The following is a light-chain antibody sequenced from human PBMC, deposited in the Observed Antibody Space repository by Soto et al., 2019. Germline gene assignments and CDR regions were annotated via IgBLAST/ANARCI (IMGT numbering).Light chain of an antibody. J-gene: IGLJ3*02. CDR3: AVWDDSLSGVV. Sequence: VVTQPPSASGTPGQTITISSSGSSSNIGSNYVSWYQHLPGTAPKLLIYGNNQRPSGVSDRFSGSRSGTSASLAISGLRSDDEADYYCAVWDDSLSGVVFGGGTKLTVL. CDR2: GNN. CDR1: SSNIGSNY. V-gene: IGLV1-47*01.